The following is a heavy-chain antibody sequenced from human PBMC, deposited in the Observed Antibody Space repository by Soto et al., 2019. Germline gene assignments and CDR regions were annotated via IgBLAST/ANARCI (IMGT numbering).Heavy chain of an antibody. CDR2: IKSKTDGGTT. CDR3: TTDIVYYGSGSYKNRYYFDY. CDR1: GFTFSNAW. D-gene: IGHD3-10*01. Sequence: GGSLRLSCAASGFTFSNAWMSWVRQAPGKGLEWVGRIKSKTDGGTTDYAAPVKGRFTISRDDSKNTLYLQMNSLKTYDTAVYYCTTDIVYYGSGSYKNRYYFDYWGQGTLVTVSS. J-gene: IGHJ4*02. V-gene: IGHV3-15*01.